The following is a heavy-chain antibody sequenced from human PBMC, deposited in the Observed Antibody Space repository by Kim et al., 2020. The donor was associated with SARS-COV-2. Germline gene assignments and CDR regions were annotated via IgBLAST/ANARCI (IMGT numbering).Heavy chain of an antibody. CDR1: GFTFDTNA. J-gene: IGHJ6*01. D-gene: IGHD1-1*01. CDR2: ISGSGTHK. Sequence: GGSLRLSCAVSGFTFDTNAMSWVRQAPGRGLEWVSSISGSGTHKYYADSVKGRFTSSRDNSKNTVYLQMSRASSPTTVQEIGRAHV. CDR3: RAHV. V-gene: IGHV3-23*01.